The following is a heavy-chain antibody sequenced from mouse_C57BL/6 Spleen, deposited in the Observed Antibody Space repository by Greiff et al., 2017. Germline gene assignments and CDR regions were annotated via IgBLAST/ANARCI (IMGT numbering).Heavy chain of an antibody. Sequence: EVQLQQSGPELVKPGASVKMSCKASGYTFTDYNMHWVKQSHGKSLEWIGYINPNNGGTSYNQKFKGKATLTVNKSSSTAYMELRSLTSEDSAVXYCARENGNYVGYYYAMDYWGQGTSVTVSS. CDR1: GYTFTDYN. V-gene: IGHV1-22*01. CDR3: ARENGNYVGYYYAMDY. CDR2: INPNNGGT. D-gene: IGHD2-1*01. J-gene: IGHJ4*01.